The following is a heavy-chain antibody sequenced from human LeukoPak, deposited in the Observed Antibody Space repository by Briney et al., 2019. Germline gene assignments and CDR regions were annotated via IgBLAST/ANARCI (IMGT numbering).Heavy chain of an antibody. D-gene: IGHD5-18*01. CDR3: ALGGEYSLVDY. J-gene: IGHJ4*02. CDR2: IYTSGST. V-gene: IGHV4-4*07. CDR1: GGSISSYY. Sequence: SETLSLTCTVSGGSISSYYWSWIRQPPGKGLEWIGRIYTSGSTNYNPSLKSRVTMSVDTSKNQFSLKLTSVTAADTAVYYCALGGEYSLVDYWGQGILVTVSS.